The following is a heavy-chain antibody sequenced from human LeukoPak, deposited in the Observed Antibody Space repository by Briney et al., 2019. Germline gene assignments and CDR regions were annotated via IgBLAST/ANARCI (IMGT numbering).Heavy chain of an antibody. CDR2: ITGSGGST. CDR1: GFTFSNYA. Sequence: PGASLRLSCAASGFTFSNYAMSWVRQAPGKGLEGVSAITGSGGSTYYADSVKGRFTISRDNSKNTLYLQMNSLRAEDTAVYYCAKWGDYDVLTGYYDPDYWGQGTLVTVSS. CDR3: AKWGDYDVLTGYYDPDY. V-gene: IGHV3-23*01. D-gene: IGHD3-9*01. J-gene: IGHJ4*02.